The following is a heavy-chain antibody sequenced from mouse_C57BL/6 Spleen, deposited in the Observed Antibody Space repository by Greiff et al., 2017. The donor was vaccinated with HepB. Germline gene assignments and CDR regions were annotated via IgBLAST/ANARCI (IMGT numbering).Heavy chain of an antibody. CDR2: IYPGDGDT. J-gene: IGHJ2*01. CDR1: GYAFSSSW. Sequence: VQLQQSGPELVKPGASVKISCKASGYAFSSSWMNWVKQRPGKGLEWIGRIYPGDGDTNYNGKFKGKATLTADKSSSTAYMQLSSLTSEDSAVYCCARWETAQAYWGQGTTLTVSS. D-gene: IGHD3-2*02. V-gene: IGHV1-82*01. CDR3: ARWETAQAY.